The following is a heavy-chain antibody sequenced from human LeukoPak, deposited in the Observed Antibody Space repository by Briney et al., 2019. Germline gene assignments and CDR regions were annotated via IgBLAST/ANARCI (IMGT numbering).Heavy chain of an antibody. J-gene: IGHJ5*02. CDR3: AREEGSGSYYDWVDP. CDR2: IYTSGNT. Sequence: SETLSLTCTVSGGSISSTSYYWSWIRQPAGKGLEWIGRIYTSGNTNYNPSLKSRVTMSVDTSKNQISLKLSSVTAADTAVYYCAREEGSGSYYDWVDPWGQGTLVTVSS. CDR1: GGSISSTSYY. D-gene: IGHD3-10*01. V-gene: IGHV4-61*02.